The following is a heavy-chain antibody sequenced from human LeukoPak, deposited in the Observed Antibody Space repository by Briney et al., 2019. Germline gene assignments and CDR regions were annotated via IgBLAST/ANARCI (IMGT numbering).Heavy chain of an antibody. CDR2: IRYDGSNK. Sequence: GGSLRLSCAASGFTFSSYGMHWVRQAPGKGLEWVAFIRYDGSNKYYADSVKGRFTISRDNSKNTLYLQMNSLRAEDTAVYCCARDWRAVRVIEGAFDIWGQGTMLTVSS. J-gene: IGHJ3*02. V-gene: IGHV3-30*02. CDR3: ARDWRAVRVIEGAFDI. D-gene: IGHD3-22*01. CDR1: GFTFSSYG.